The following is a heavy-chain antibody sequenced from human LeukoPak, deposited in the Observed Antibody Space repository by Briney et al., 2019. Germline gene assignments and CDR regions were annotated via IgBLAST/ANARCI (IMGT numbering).Heavy chain of an antibody. J-gene: IGHJ4*02. CDR2: ISGSGVTT. Sequence: PGGSLRLSCAASEFTFRTYAMNWVRQAPGKGLEWVSAISGSGVTTSYADFVKGRFTISRDNSKNTLYLQMNSLRVEDTALYYCARRSKERSLLPDYWGQGTLVTVSS. CDR1: EFTFRTYA. D-gene: IGHD1-26*01. V-gene: IGHV3-23*01. CDR3: ARRSKERSLLPDY.